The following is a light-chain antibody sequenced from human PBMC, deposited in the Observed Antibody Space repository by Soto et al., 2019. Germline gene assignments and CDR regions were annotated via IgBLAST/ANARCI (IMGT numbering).Light chain of an antibody. CDR3: QHYGTSSIFT. Sequence: EIVLTQSPGTLSLSPGERATLSCRASQSVSSSYLAWYQQKPGQAPRLLIYGASSRATGIPDRFSGSGSGTAFTLTISRLEPEDFAVYYFQHYGTSSIFTFGPGTKGDIK. J-gene: IGKJ3*01. CDR2: GAS. V-gene: IGKV3-20*01. CDR1: QSVSSSY.